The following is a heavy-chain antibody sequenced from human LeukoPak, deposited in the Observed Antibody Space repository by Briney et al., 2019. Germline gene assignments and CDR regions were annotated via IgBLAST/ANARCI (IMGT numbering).Heavy chain of an antibody. V-gene: IGHV3-30-3*01. Sequence: RGPLRLSCAASGFTFSSYAMHWVRQAPGKGLEWVAVISYDGSNKYYADSVKGRFTISRDNSKNTLYLQMNSLRAEDTAVYYCARDGPTNWFDPWGQGTLVTVSS. CDR3: ARDGPTNWFDP. CDR2: ISYDGSNK. CDR1: GFTFSSYA. J-gene: IGHJ5*02.